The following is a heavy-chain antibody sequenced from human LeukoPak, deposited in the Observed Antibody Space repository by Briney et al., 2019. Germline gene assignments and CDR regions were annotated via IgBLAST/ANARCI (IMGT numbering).Heavy chain of an antibody. CDR2: ISYDGSNK. CDR1: GFTFSSYA. Sequence: GGSLRLSCAASGFTFSSYAMSWVRQAPGKGLEWVAVISYDGSNKYYADSVKGRFTISSDNSKNTLYLQMNSLRAEDTAVYYCAKDGGRFGLNYYDSSGYYGNYFDYWGQGTLVTVSS. D-gene: IGHD3-22*01. V-gene: IGHV3-30*18. CDR3: AKDGGRFGLNYYDSSGYYGNYFDY. J-gene: IGHJ4*02.